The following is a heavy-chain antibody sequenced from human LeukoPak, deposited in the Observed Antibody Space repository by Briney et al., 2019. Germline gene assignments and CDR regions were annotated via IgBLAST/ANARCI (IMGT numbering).Heavy chain of an antibody. V-gene: IGHV4-59*11. CDR2: IYYRGIT. J-gene: IGHJ3*02. D-gene: IGHD3-3*01. Sequence: SETLSLTCTDSGGSISSHYWSWIRQPPGKGLEWIGYIYYRGITNYNPSLKSRVTISVDTSKNQFALKLSSVTAADTAVYYCARGNTIFGVGRRGAFDIWGQGTMVTVSS. CDR3: ARGNTIFGVGRRGAFDI. CDR1: GGSISSHY.